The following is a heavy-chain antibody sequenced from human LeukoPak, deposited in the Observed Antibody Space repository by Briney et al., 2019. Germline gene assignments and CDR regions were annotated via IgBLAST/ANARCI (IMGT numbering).Heavy chain of an antibody. Sequence: SETLSLTCAVSGDSISSSHWWSWVRQPPGKGLEWIAYIHDSGSTYNNPSLKTRLSISIDTSKNQFSLKLNSVSAADTAVYYCARVVAAAGNNWFDPWGQGTLVTVSS. CDR2: IHDSGST. D-gene: IGHD6-13*01. CDR3: ARVVAAAGNNWFDP. J-gene: IGHJ5*02. V-gene: IGHV4-4*02. CDR1: GDSISSSHW.